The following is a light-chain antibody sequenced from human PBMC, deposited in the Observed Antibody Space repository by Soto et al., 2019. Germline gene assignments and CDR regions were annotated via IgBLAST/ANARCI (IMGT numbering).Light chain of an antibody. CDR3: QPFLMSRPGYT. CDR2: GAS. Sequence: EIVLTQSPGTLSLSPGERATLSCRASQSVSGTYLAWYQHRSGQAPRLLIYGASNRATGIPDRFSGYGSGTHFPLAVSRLEPEDSAGYYCQPFLMSRPGYTVGQGTKPEIK. CDR1: QSVSGTY. V-gene: IGKV3-20*01. J-gene: IGKJ2*01.